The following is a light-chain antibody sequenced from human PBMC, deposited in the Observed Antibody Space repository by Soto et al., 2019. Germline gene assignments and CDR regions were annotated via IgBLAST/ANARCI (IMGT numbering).Light chain of an antibody. J-gene: IGLJ2*01. CDR2: EVS. V-gene: IGLV2-23*02. CDR3: CSYAGSSTYVV. CDR1: SSDVGSYNL. Sequence: QSPLTQPASVSGSPGQSITISCTGTSSDVGSYNLVSWYQQHPGKAPKLMIYEVSKRPSGVSNRFSGSKSGNTASLTISGLQAEDEADYYCCSYAGSSTYVVFGGGTKVTVL.